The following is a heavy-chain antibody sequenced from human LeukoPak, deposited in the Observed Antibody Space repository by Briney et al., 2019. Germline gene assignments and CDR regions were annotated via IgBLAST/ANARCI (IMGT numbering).Heavy chain of an antibody. CDR3: ARPQHSSSHLGYFDL. Sequence: SETLSLTCTVSGGSISSSSYYWGCIRQPPGKGLEWIGSIYYSGSTYYNPSLKSRVTISVDTSKNQFSLKLSSVTAADTAVYYCARPQHSSSHLGYFDLWGRGTLVTVSS. J-gene: IGHJ2*01. CDR2: IYYSGST. D-gene: IGHD6-13*01. V-gene: IGHV4-39*01. CDR1: GGSISSSSYY.